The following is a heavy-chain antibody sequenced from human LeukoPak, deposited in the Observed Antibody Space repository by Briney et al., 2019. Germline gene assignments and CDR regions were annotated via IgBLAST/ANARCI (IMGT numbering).Heavy chain of an antibody. CDR1: GFTFSTYS. V-gene: IGHV3-21*06. CDR2: ITSSSAYI. Sequence: GGSLRLSSAASGFTFSTYSMNWVRQAPGKGLEWVSTITSSSAYIYYADSVKGRFTISRDNAKNSLYLQMNSLRAEDTAVYYCARDLFGSGSFYGFWGQGTLVTVSS. D-gene: IGHD3-10*01. J-gene: IGHJ4*02. CDR3: ARDLFGSGSFYGF.